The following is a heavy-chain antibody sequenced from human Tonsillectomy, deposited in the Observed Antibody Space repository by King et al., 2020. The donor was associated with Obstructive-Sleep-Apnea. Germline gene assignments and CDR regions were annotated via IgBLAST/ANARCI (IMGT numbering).Heavy chain of an antibody. D-gene: IGHD2-2*01. Sequence: VQLVESGGGLVQPGGSLRLSCAASGFTSSSFWMSWVRQAPEKGLEWVANIKKDGSEKYYADSVKGRFTISRDNAKNSLYLQMSSLRAEDTAVYYFARTLRYCTSKTCALGAFDIWGQGTMVTVSS. J-gene: IGHJ3*02. CDR2: IKKDGSEK. CDR3: ARTLRYCTSKTCALGAFDI. V-gene: IGHV3-7*01. CDR1: GFTSSSFW.